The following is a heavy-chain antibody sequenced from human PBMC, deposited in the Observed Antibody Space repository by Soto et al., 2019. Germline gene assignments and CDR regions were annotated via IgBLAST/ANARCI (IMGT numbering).Heavy chain of an antibody. CDR1: GYTFTGYY. J-gene: IGHJ4*02. CDR2: INPNSGGT. Sequence: ASVKVSCKASGYTFTGYYMHWVRQAPGQGLEWMGWINPNSGGTNYAQKFQGRVTMTRDTSISTAYMELSRLRSDDTAVYYCARSHFTYDFWRGSHFDYRGQGTLVTVSS. D-gene: IGHD3-3*01. CDR3: ARSHFTYDFWRGSHFDY. V-gene: IGHV1-2*02.